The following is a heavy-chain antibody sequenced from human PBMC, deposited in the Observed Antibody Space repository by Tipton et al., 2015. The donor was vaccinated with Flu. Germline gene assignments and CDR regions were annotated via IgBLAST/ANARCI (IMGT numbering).Heavy chain of an antibody. CDR3: ARAYYSGPTCHVGVGNYYYGLDV. V-gene: IGHV3-20*04. Sequence: SLRLSCAASGFTFDEYGMSWVRQAPGKGLEWVSGLSWHGGSTAYADSVKGRFTISRDNAKNSLYLQMNSLSPEDTAVYYCARAYYSGPTCHVGVGNYYYGLDVWGPGTTVTVSS. J-gene: IGHJ6*02. CDR2: LSWHGGST. CDR1: GFTFDEYG. D-gene: IGHD2-2*01.